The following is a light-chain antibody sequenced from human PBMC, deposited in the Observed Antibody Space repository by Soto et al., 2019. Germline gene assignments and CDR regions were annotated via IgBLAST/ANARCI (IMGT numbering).Light chain of an antibody. V-gene: IGLV2-11*03. J-gene: IGLJ1*01. Sequence: DVGGYNYVSLYQQHPGKAPKVMIYDVSKRPSGVPDRFSGSKSGNTASLTISGLQAEDEADYYCCSYAGGPYVFGTGTKV. CDR3: CSYAGGPYV. CDR2: DVS. CDR1: DVGGYNY.